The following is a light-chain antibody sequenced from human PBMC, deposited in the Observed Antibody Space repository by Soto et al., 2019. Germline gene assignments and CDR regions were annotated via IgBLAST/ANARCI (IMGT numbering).Light chain of an antibody. CDR3: QEYYSYSWT. Sequence: AIRMTQSPSSFSASTGDRVTITCRARQGISSYLAWYQQKPGKAPKLLIYAASTLQSGVPSRFSGSGSGTDFTLTISCLQSEDYATYYYQEYYSYSWTFGQGTKVDIK. CDR1: QGISSY. CDR2: AAS. J-gene: IGKJ1*01. V-gene: IGKV1-8*01.